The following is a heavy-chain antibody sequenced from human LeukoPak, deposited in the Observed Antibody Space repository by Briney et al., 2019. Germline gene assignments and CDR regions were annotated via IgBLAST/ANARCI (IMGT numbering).Heavy chain of an antibody. CDR3: AREKIGTGTVLGKDYYYMDV. D-gene: IGHD3-16*01. Sequence: SETLSLTCTVSGGSFSSYYWSWIRQPPGKGLEWIGYIYYSGSTDYNPSLKSRVTISVETSKNQFSLRLSSVTAADTAMYYCAREKIGTGTVLGKDYYYMDVWGKGTTVTVSS. J-gene: IGHJ6*03. CDR1: GGSFSSYY. CDR2: IYYSGST. V-gene: IGHV4-59*12.